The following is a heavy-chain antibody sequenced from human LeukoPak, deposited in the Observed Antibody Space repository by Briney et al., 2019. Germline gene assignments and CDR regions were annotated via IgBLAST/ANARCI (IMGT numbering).Heavy chain of an antibody. CDR3: VKGGYCSGGSCYSYNWFDP. CDR2: ISSNGGST. CDR1: GFTFSSCA. V-gene: IGHV3-64D*06. J-gene: IGHJ5*02. D-gene: IGHD2-15*01. Sequence: PGGSLRLSCSASGFTFSSCAMHWVRQAPGKGLEYVSAISSNGGSTYYADSVKGRFTISRDNSKNTLYLQMSSLRAEDTAVYYCVKGGYCSGGSCYSYNWFDPWGQGTLVTVSS.